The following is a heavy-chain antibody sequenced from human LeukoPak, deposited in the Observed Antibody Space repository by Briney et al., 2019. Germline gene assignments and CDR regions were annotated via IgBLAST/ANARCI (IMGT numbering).Heavy chain of an antibody. CDR3: ARTSATHYFDY. CDR1: GGSISSGGYY. Sequence: PSQTLSPTCTVSGGSISSGGYYWSWIRQHPGKGLEWIGYIYYSGSTYYNPSLKSRVTISVDTSKNQFSLKLSSVTAADTAVYYCARTSATHYFDYWGQGTLVTVSS. CDR2: IYYSGST. J-gene: IGHJ4*02. D-gene: IGHD1-26*01. V-gene: IGHV4-31*03.